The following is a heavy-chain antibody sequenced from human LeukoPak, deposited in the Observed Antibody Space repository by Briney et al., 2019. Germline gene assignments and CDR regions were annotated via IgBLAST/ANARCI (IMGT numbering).Heavy chain of an antibody. CDR3: ARATGTDAFDI. CDR1: GYTFTGYY. D-gene: IGHD1-1*01. CDR2: INPNSGGT. Sequence: ASVNVSCKASGYTFTGYYMHWVRQAPGQGLEWMGWINPNSGGTNYAQKFQGWVTMTRDTSISTAYMELSRLRSDDTAVYYCARATGTDAFDIWGQGTMVTVSS. J-gene: IGHJ3*02. V-gene: IGHV1-2*04.